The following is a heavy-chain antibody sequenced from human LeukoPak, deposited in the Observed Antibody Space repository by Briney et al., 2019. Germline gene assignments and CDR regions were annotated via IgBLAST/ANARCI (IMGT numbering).Heavy chain of an antibody. Sequence: VASVKVSCTAPGYTFTSYGISWVRQAPGQGLEWMGWISAYNGNTNYAQKLQGRVTMTTDTSTSTAYMELRSLRSDDTAVYYCARDWQPHYSGSYFYYYGMDVWGQGTTVTVSS. CDR3: ARDWQPHYSGSYFYYYGMDV. CDR1: GYTFTSYG. V-gene: IGHV1-18*01. D-gene: IGHD1-26*01. CDR2: ISAYNGNT. J-gene: IGHJ6*02.